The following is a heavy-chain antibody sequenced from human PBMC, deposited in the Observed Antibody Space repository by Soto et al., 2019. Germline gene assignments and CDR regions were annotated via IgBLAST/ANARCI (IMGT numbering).Heavy chain of an antibody. V-gene: IGHV1-69*08. CDR3: ARDPSAYDFPAY. Sequence: QVQLVQSGAEVKKPGSSVKVSCKASEGTFSSYTISWVRQAPGQGLEWMGRINPILGIPNYAQKFQGRVAITADKSTSTAYKELSSLRSEDTAVYHCARDPSAYDFPAYWGQRTLVTGSS. CDR1: EGTFSSYT. D-gene: IGHD5-12*01. J-gene: IGHJ4*02. CDR2: INPILGIP.